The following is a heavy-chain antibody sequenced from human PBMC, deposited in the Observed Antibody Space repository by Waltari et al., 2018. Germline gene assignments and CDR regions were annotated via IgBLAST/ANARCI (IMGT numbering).Heavy chain of an antibody. CDR2: ISGSGGST. CDR1: GFTFSSYA. Sequence: VQLVESGGGLVQPGGSLRLSCAASGFTFSSYAMSWVRQAPGKGLEWVSAISGSGGSTYYADSVKCRFTISRDNSKNTLYLQMNSLRAEDTAVYYCAKVGVLRFLEWPTGFDPWGQGTLVTVSS. D-gene: IGHD3-3*01. J-gene: IGHJ5*02. CDR3: AKVGVLRFLEWPTGFDP. V-gene: IGHV3-23*04.